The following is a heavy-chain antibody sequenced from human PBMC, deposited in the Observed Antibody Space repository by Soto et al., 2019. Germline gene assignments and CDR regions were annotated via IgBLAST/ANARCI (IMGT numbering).Heavy chain of an antibody. V-gene: IGHV3-7*01. D-gene: IGHD6-19*01. CDR3: AIGHWLGK. J-gene: IGHJ4*02. Sequence: EVQLVDSGGALVQPGESLRLSCAASGFTFSDYLMTWVRQAPGKGLEWVATIKQDGNEKYYVDSVKGRFTISRDNAKNSLYLQLNARRAEDTAVYYCAIGHWLGKWGQGTRVTVSS. CDR2: IKQDGNEK. CDR1: GFTFSDYL.